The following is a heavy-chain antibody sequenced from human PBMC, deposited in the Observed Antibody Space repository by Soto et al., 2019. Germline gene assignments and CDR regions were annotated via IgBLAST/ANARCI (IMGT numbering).Heavy chain of an antibody. CDR3: VRGGGGGLFDP. Sequence: QVQLVESGGGLVPPGGSLRLSCAGSGFTFGDSYMSWIRQAPGKGLEWLSYISPGSRYPAYADSVKGRFIISRDNAKRSLYLQMMSLTAEDTAIYYCVRGGGGGLFDPWGQGTMVTVSS. V-gene: IGHV3-11*06. CDR2: ISPGSRYP. D-gene: IGHD2-15*01. CDR1: GFTFGDSY. J-gene: IGHJ5*02.